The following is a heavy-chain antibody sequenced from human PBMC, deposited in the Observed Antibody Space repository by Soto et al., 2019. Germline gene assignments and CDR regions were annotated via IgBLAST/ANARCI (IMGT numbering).Heavy chain of an antibody. CDR3: ARGGSDGYSSSWSPFDY. CDR1: GGSISSGGYY. CDR2: IYYSGST. Sequence: SETLSLTCTVSGGSISSGGYYWSWIRQHPGKGLEWIGYIYYSGSTYYNPSLKSRVTISVDTSKNQFSLKLSSVTAADTAVYYCARGGSDGYSSSWSPFDYWGQGTLVTVSS. V-gene: IGHV4-31*03. J-gene: IGHJ4*02. D-gene: IGHD6-13*01.